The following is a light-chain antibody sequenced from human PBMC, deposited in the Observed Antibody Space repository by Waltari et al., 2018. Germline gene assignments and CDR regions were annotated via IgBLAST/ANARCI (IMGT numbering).Light chain of an antibody. CDR1: TTDLGSYNY. V-gene: IGLV2-11*01. J-gene: IGLJ3*02. Sequence: SALTQPRSVSGSPGQSVTISCTGTTTDLGSYNYVSWYKQHPGKAPKLIILDVTKRPSGVPDRLSGSKSGNTASLTISGLRAEDEAEYYCCSYAGSYTWVFGGGTKLTVV. CDR3: CSYAGSYTWV. CDR2: DVT.